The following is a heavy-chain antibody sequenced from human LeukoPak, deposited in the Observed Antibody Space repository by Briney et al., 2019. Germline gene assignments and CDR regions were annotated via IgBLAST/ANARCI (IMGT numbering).Heavy chain of an antibody. CDR2: INSDGSST. CDR1: GFTFSSYW. CDR3: ARARYYDFWSGYLFDY. Sequence: PGGSLRLSCAASGFTFSSYWMHWVRQAPGKGLVWVSRINSDGSSTSYADSVEGRFTISRDNAKNTLYLQMNSLRAEDTAVYYCARARYYDFWSGYLFDYWGQGTLVTVSS. D-gene: IGHD3-3*01. V-gene: IGHV3-74*01. J-gene: IGHJ4*02.